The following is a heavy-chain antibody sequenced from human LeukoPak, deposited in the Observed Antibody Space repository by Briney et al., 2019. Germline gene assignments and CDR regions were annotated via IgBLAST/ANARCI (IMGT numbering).Heavy chain of an antibody. V-gene: IGHV4-30-4*01. CDR2: MYYSGST. D-gene: IGHD6-13*01. J-gene: IGHJ5*02. Sequence: SQTLSLTCTVSGGSISSGDYYWSWIRQPPGKGLEWIAYMYYSGSTNYNPSLKSRVTISVDTSKNQFSLKLSSVTAADTAVYYCARAPAQQQLVWGGWFDPWGQGTRVTVSS. CDR3: ARAPAQQQLVWGGWFDP. CDR1: GGSISSGDYY.